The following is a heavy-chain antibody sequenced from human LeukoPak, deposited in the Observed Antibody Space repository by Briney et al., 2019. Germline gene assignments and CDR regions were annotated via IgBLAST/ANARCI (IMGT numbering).Heavy chain of an antibody. CDR3: ARDLVTMVRGVPFDY. D-gene: IGHD3-10*01. CDR1: GFTFSSYW. J-gene: IGHJ4*02. Sequence: GGSLRLSCAASGFTFSSYWMSWVRQAPGKGLEWVANIKQDGSEKYYVDSVKGRFTISRDNAKNSLYLQMNGLRAEDTAVYYCARDLVTMVRGVPFDYWGQGTLVTVSS. V-gene: IGHV3-7*01. CDR2: IKQDGSEK.